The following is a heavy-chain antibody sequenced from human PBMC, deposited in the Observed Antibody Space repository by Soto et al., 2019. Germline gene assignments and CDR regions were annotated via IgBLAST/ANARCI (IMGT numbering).Heavy chain of an antibody. CDR3: TRGHWALDS. J-gene: IGHJ5*01. CDR1: GGSISSSSYY. Sequence: SETLSLTCTVSGGSISSSSYYWGWIRQPPGKGLEWIGSIYYSGSTYYNPSLKSRVTISVDTSKNQFSLKLSSVTAADTAVYYCTRGHWALDSWAQGTLVTVSS. V-gene: IGHV4-39*01. CDR2: IYYSGST. D-gene: IGHD3-16*01.